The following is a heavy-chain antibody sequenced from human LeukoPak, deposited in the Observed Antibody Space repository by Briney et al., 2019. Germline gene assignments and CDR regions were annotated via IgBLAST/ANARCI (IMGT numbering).Heavy chain of an antibody. D-gene: IGHD4-11*01. CDR1: GGSISSGSYY. CDR2: IYTSGST. CDR3: AGDNYVTFDY. Sequence: SQTLSLTCTVSGGSISSGSYYWSWIRQPAGKGLEWIGRIYTSGSTNYNPSLKSRVTISVDTSKNQFSLKLSSVTAADTAVYYCAGDNYVTFDYWGQGTLVTVSS. V-gene: IGHV4-61*02. J-gene: IGHJ4*02.